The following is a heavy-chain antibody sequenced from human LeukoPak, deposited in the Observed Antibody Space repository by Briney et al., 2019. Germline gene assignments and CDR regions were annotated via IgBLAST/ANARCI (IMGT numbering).Heavy chain of an antibody. D-gene: IGHD5-18*01. Sequence: PGGSLRLSCAASGFTFSSYAMGWVRQAPGKGLEWVSGIGGSGGSTYYADSVKGRFTISRDNSKNTLYLQMNSLRAEDTAVYYCAREAVDTAGGGYGMDVWGQGTTVTVSS. CDR1: GFTFSSYA. CDR3: AREAVDTAGGGYGMDV. CDR2: IGGSGGST. V-gene: IGHV3-23*01. J-gene: IGHJ6*02.